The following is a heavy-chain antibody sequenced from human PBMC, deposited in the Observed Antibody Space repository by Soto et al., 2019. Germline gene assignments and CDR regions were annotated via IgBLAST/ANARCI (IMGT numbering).Heavy chain of an antibody. D-gene: IGHD5-18*01. V-gene: IGHV4-59*01. Sequence: PSETLSLTCTVSGGSISSYYWSWIRQPPGKGLEWIGYIYYSGSTNYNPSLKSRVTISVDTSKNQFSLKLSSVTAADTAVYYCARGLGRRLGVDTALALFDYRGQGSSVIVSS. J-gene: IGHJ4*02. CDR2: IYYSGST. CDR1: GGSISSYY. CDR3: ARGLGRRLGVDTALALFDY.